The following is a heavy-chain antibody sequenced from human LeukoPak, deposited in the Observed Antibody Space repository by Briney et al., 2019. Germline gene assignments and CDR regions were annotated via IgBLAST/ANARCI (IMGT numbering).Heavy chain of an antibody. Sequence: GGSLRLSCAASGFTVSSNYMSWVRQAPGKWLEWVSAIYSGGSTYYAESVKCRFSVSKDNSKNTLYLQMNSLKAEDTAVYYCARAILEWSSNWFDPWGQETLVTVSS. V-gene: IGHV3-53*01. CDR3: ARAILEWSSNWFDP. CDR2: IYSGGST. D-gene: IGHD3-3*01. CDR1: GFTVSSNY. J-gene: IGHJ5*02.